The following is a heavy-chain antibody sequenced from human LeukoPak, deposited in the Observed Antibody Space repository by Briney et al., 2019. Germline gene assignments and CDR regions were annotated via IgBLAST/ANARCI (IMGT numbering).Heavy chain of an antibody. CDR2: IKQDGSEK. CDR3: AVGSYLGRNFDY. Sequence: AGGSLRLSCAASGVMFPSYWMTWVRQAPGKGLEWVANIKQDGSEKYYVDSVKGRFTISRDNSKNTLYLQMNSLRAEDTAVYYSAVGSYLGRNFDYWGQGTLVTVSS. V-gene: IGHV3-7*05. D-gene: IGHD1-26*01. CDR1: GVMFPSYW. J-gene: IGHJ4*02.